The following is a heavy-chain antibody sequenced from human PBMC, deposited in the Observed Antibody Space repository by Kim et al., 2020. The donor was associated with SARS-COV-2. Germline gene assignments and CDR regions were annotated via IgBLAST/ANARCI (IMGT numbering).Heavy chain of an antibody. CDR1: GFTFSSYG. J-gene: IGHJ4*02. V-gene: IGHV3-30*18. CDR3: AKGNSSSWDTDY. Sequence: GGSLRLSCAASGFTFSSYGMHWVRQAPGKGLEWVAVISYDGSNKYYADSVKGRFTISRDNSKNTLYLQMNSLRAEDTAVYYCAKGNSSSWDTDYWGQGTLVTVSS. CDR2: ISYDGSNK. D-gene: IGHD6-13*01.